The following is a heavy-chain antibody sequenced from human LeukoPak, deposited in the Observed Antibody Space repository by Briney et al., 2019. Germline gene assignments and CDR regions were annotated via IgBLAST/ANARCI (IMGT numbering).Heavy chain of an antibody. CDR3: VTPRSWELSDMAV. V-gene: IGHV4-38-2*02. Sequence: PSENLSLTCTVSGYSISTNYYWAWIRQSPGTGLEWIGSVYHNGETYYNPSLKSRVIISVDTSKNEFSLRLTSVTAADTAVYYCVTPRSWELSDMAVWSKGTTVIVSS. CDR2: VYHNGET. CDR1: GYSISTNYY. D-gene: IGHD1-26*01. J-gene: IGHJ6*03.